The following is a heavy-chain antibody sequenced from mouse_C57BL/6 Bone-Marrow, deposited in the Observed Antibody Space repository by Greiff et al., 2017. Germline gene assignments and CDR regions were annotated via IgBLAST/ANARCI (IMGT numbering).Heavy chain of an antibody. CDR2: ISSGGSYT. CDR3: ASPYYYGSSYYAMDD. Sequence: EVKLVESGGDLVKPGGSLKLSCAASGFTFSSYGMSWVRQTPDKRLEWVATISSGGSYTYYPDSVKGRFTISRDNAKNTLYLQMSSLKSEDTAMYYCASPYYYGSSYYAMDDWGQGTSVTVSS. D-gene: IGHD1-1*01. J-gene: IGHJ4*01. V-gene: IGHV5-6*01. CDR1: GFTFSSYG.